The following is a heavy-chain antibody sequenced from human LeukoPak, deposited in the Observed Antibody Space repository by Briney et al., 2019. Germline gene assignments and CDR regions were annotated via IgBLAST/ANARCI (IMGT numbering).Heavy chain of an antibody. Sequence: GGSLRLSCAASGFTPSNDWLHWVRQAPGKGLVWVSRVTSDGSGTSYADSVKGRFTISRDNAKNSLYLQMNSLRAEDTAVYYCARENYGDYVDYWGQGTLVTVSS. CDR3: ARENYGDYVDY. CDR2: VTSDGSGT. J-gene: IGHJ4*02. D-gene: IGHD4-17*01. V-gene: IGHV3-74*01. CDR1: GFTPSNDW.